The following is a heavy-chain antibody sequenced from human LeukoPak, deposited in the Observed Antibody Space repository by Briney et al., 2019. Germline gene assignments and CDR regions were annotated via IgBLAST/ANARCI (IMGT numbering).Heavy chain of an antibody. CDR3: ARDHGSSSRTWRYYYYGMDV. V-gene: IGHV4-34*01. J-gene: IGHJ6*02. CDR2: INHSGGT. D-gene: IGHD6-6*01. Sequence: SETLSLTCAVYGGSFSGYYWSWIRQPPGKGLEWIGEINHSGGTNYNPSLKSRVTISVDTSKNQFSLKLSSVTAADTAVYYCARDHGSSSRTWRYYYYGMDVWGQGTTVTVSS. CDR1: GGSFSGYY.